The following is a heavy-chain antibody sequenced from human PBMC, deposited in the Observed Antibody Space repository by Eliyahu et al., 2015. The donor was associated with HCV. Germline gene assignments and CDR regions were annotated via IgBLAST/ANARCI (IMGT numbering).Heavy chain of an antibody. CDR3: AREYSSSWFDF. D-gene: IGHD6-13*01. CDR2: INPDSGGT. CDR1: GYTFTGYY. J-gene: IGHJ4*02. V-gene: IGHV1-2*02. Sequence: QVQLVQSGAEVKKPGASVKVSCKASGYTFTGYYMHWVRQAPGQGLEWMGWINPDSGGTNYAQKFQGRVTMTRDTSITTAYMELSRLTYDDTAVFYCAREYSSSWFDFWGQGTLVTVSS.